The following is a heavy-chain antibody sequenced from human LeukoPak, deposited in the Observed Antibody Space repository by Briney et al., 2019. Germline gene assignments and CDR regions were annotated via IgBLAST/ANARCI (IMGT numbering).Heavy chain of an antibody. D-gene: IGHD6-13*01. CDR1: GYTFTGYY. CDR3: ARDVRGIAAAGAPH. CDR2: INPNSGGT. J-gene: IGHJ4*02. Sequence: ASVKVSCKASGYTFTGYYMHWVRQAPGQGLEWMGWINPNSGGTNYAQKFQGRVTMTRDTSISTAYMELSRLRSDDTAVYYCARDVRGIAAAGAPHWGQGTLVTVSS. V-gene: IGHV1-2*02.